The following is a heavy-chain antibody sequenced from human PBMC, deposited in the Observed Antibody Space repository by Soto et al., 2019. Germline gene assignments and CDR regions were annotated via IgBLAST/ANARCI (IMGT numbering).Heavy chain of an antibody. CDR2: IKSKTDGGTT. Sequence: EVQLVESGGGLVKPGGSLRLSCAASGFTFSNAWMSWVRQAPGKGLEWVGRIKSKTDGGTTDYAAPVKGRFTISRDDSKNTLYLQMNSLKAEDTAVYYCTTGPVETTVTRNDYWGQGTLVTVSS. D-gene: IGHD4-17*01. V-gene: IGHV3-15*01. CDR3: TTGPVETTVTRNDY. CDR1: GFTFSNAW. J-gene: IGHJ4*02.